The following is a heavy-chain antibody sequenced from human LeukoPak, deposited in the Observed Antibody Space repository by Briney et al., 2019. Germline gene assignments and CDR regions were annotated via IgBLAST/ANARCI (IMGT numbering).Heavy chain of an antibody. CDR1: GFTFNTFS. V-gene: IGHV3-30-3*01. CDR2: ISSDGSNK. D-gene: IGHD4-23*01. J-gene: IGHJ6*02. CDR3: AKGGNSLAYGMDV. Sequence: GGSLRLSCAGSGFTFNTFSIHWVRQAPGKGLGWVAVISSDGSNKYYADSVKGRFTISRDNSKNTLDLQMNSLRAEDTAVYYCAKGGNSLAYGMDVWGQGTTVTVSS.